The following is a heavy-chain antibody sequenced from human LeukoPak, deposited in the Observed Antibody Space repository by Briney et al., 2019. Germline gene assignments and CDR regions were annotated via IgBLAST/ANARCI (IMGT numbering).Heavy chain of an antibody. D-gene: IGHD1-26*01. V-gene: IGHV3-7*01. CDR2: IKQDGSEK. Sequence: PGGSLRLSCAASGFTFSSYWMSWVRQAPGKGLEWVANIKQDGSEKYYVDSVKGRFTISRDNAKNSLYLQMNSLRAEDTAVYYCARDPVLRWELFDYYYYYYMDVWGKGTTVTVSS. J-gene: IGHJ6*03. CDR1: GFTFSSYW. CDR3: ARDPVLRWELFDYYYYYYMDV.